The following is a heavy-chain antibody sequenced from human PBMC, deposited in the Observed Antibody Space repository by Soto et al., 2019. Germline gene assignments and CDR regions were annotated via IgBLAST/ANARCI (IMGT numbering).Heavy chain of an antibody. CDR2: IIPIFGTA. CDR3: ARSTNGRSGYYTGINYYYGMDV. D-gene: IGHD3-3*01. J-gene: IGHJ6*02. CDR1: GGTFSSYA. Sequence: GASVKVSCKASGGTFSSYAISWVRQAPGQGLEWMGGIIPIFGTANYAQKFQGRVTITADESTSTAYMELSSLRSEDTAVYYCARSTNGRSGYYTGINYYYGMDVWGQGTTVTVSS. V-gene: IGHV1-69*13.